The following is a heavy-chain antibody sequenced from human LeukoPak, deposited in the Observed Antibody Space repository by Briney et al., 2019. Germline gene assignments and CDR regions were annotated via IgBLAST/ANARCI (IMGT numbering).Heavy chain of an antibody. D-gene: IGHD3-22*01. CDR3: AKDQWMYHYDSSGYYGNYFDY. V-gene: IGHV3-23*01. J-gene: IGHJ4*02. Sequence: GGSLRLSCAASGFTFSSYAMSWVRQAPGKGLEWVSAISGSGGSTYYADSVKGRFTISRDNSKNTLYLQMNSRRAEDTAVYYCAKDQWMYHYDSSGYYGNYFDYWGQGTLVTVSS. CDR1: GFTFSSYA. CDR2: ISGSGGST.